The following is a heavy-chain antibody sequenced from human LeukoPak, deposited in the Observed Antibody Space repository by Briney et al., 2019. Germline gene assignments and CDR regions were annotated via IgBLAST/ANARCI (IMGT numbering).Heavy chain of an antibody. J-gene: IGHJ4*02. CDR3: ARARVDSDGSGSYYDY. Sequence: SVKVSCKASGGTFSSYAISWVRQAPGQGLEWMGGIIPIFGTANYAQKFQGRVTITADESTSTAYMELSSLRSEDTAVYYCARARVDSDGSGSYYDYWGQGALVTVSS. CDR1: GGTFSSYA. CDR2: IIPIFGTA. V-gene: IGHV1-69*13. D-gene: IGHD3-10*01.